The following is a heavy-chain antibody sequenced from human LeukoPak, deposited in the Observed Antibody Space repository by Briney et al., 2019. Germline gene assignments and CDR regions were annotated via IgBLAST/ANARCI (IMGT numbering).Heavy chain of an antibody. CDR1: GFTFSSYS. Sequence: GGSLRLSCAASGFTFSSYSMNWVRQAPGKGLEWVGRIKSKTDGGTTDYAAPVKGRFTISRDDSKNTLYLQMNSLKTEDTAVYYCAHSSSSAYYYYMDVWGKGTTVTVSS. D-gene: IGHD6-6*01. V-gene: IGHV3-15*01. J-gene: IGHJ6*03. CDR3: AHSSSSAYYYYMDV. CDR2: IKSKTDGGTT.